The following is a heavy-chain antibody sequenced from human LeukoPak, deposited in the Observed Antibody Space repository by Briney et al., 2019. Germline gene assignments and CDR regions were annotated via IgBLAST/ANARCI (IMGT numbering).Heavy chain of an antibody. CDR1: GFTFSSYA. D-gene: IGHD3-10*01. V-gene: IGHV3-23*01. Sequence: GGSLRLSCAASGFTFSSYAMSWVRQAPGKGLEWVSAISGSGGSTYYADSVKGRFTISRDNSKNTLYLQMNSLRAEDTAVYYCARELWFGELSYWFDPWGQGTLVTVSS. CDR3: ARELWFGELSYWFDP. CDR2: ISGSGGST. J-gene: IGHJ5*02.